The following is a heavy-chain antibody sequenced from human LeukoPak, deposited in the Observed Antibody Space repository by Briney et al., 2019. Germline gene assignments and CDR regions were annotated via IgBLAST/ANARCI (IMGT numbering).Heavy chain of an antibody. CDR1: GGSVSSGSYY. Sequence: KPSETLSLTCTVSGGSVSSGSYYWRWIRQPPGKGLEWIGYIYYSGSTNYNPSLKSRVTISVDTSKNQFSLKLSSVTAADTAVYYCARASWGGYYYRYWGQGTLVTVSS. CDR2: IYYSGST. J-gene: IGHJ4*02. V-gene: IGHV4-61*01. CDR3: ARASWGGYYYRY. D-gene: IGHD3-22*01.